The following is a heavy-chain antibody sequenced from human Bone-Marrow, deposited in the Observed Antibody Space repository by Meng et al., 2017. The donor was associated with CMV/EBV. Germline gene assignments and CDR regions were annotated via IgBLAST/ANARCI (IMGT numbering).Heavy chain of an antibody. Sequence: SETLSLTCTVSGGSISSSSYYWGWIRQPPGKGLEWIGSIYYSGSTYYNPSLKSRVTISVDTSKNQFSLKLSSVTAADTAVYYCARARPYCSSTSCYRYYYGMDVWGQATTVTISS. CDR1: GGSISSSSYY. D-gene: IGHD2-2*01. J-gene: IGHJ6*02. CDR2: IYYSGST. V-gene: IGHV4-39*07. CDR3: ARARPYCSSTSCYRYYYGMDV.